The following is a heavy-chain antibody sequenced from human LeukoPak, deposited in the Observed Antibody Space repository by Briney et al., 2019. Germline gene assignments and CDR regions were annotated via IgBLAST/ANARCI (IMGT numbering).Heavy chain of an antibody. J-gene: IGHJ4*02. CDR2: IRYDGSNK. V-gene: IGHV3-30*02. D-gene: IGHD2-8*01. Sequence: GGSLRLSCAASGFTFSSYGMHWVRQAPGKGLEWVAFIRYDGSNKYYADSVKGRLTISRDNAKNTLYLQMNSLRAEDTAVYYCARRICTNGVCYLDYWGQGTLVTVSS. CDR3: ARRICTNGVCYLDY. CDR1: GFTFSSYG.